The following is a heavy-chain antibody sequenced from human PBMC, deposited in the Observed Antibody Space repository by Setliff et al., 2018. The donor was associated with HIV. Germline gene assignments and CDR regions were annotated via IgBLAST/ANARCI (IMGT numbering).Heavy chain of an antibody. CDR1: GDFFSNYA. Sequence: AASVKVSCKASGDFFSNYAINWVRQAPGQGLEWMGAIIPIFGTTNYAQKFHDRVTITADESTSTAYMDLSSLTSADTAVYYCARESEMATAANYYYGMGVWGQGTTVTVSS. D-gene: IGHD2-2*01. J-gene: IGHJ6*02. CDR3: ARESEMATAANYYYGMGV. V-gene: IGHV1-69*13. CDR2: IIPIFGTT.